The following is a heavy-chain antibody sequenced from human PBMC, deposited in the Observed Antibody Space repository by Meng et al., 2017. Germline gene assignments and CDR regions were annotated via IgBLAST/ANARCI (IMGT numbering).Heavy chain of an antibody. CDR1: GFTFSSYS. J-gene: IGHJ4*02. V-gene: IGHV3-21*01. CDR3: ASSSDPYSSGWYLQVLDY. D-gene: IGHD6-19*01. CDR2: ISSSSSYI. Sequence: GGSLRLSCAASGFTFSSYSMNWVRQAPGKGLEWVSSISSSSSYIYYADSVKGRFTISRDNAKNSLYLQMNSLRAEDTAVYYCASSSDPYSSGWYLQVLDYWGQGTLVTVSS.